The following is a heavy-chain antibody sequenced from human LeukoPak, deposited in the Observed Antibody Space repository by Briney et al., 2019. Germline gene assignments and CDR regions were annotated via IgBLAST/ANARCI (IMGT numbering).Heavy chain of an antibody. CDR1: GGSISSYY. CDR3: ARDRIGSYYDSSGYYEGFDY. D-gene: IGHD3-22*01. J-gene: IGHJ4*02. Sequence: PSETLSLTCTVSGGSISSYYWSWIRQPPGKGLEWIGYIYYTGSTNYNPSLKSRVTISVDTSKNQFSLKLSSVTPADTAVYYCARDRIGSYYDSSGYYEGFDYWGQGTLVTVSS. CDR2: IYYTGST. V-gene: IGHV4-59*01.